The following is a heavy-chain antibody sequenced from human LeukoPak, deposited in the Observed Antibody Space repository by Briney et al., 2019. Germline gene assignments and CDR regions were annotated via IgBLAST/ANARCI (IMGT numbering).Heavy chain of an antibody. J-gene: IGHJ6*02. V-gene: IGHV3-74*01. CDR1: GFTFSTYW. CDR3: AKGLTYGFWSGYPHYGMDV. D-gene: IGHD3-3*01. Sequence: GGSLRLSCAASGFTFSTYWMHWVRQVPGKGLVWVSRFNSDGRSTYYADSVKGRFTISRDNAKNTLYLQMNSLRAEDTGVYYCAKGLTYGFWSGYPHYGMDVWGQGTTVTVSS. CDR2: FNSDGRST.